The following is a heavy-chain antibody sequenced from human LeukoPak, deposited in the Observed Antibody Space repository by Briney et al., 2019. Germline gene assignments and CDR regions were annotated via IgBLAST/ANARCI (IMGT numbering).Heavy chain of an antibody. CDR3: ARDVNYYDSSGYPLP. Sequence: NPSETLSLTCAVYGGSFSGYYWSWIRQPPGKGLEWTGEINHSGSTNHNPSLKSRVTISVDTSKNQFSLKLSFVTAADTAVYYCARDVNYYDSSGYPLPWGQGTLVTVSS. V-gene: IGHV4-34*01. CDR1: GGSFSGYY. CDR2: INHSGST. D-gene: IGHD3-22*01. J-gene: IGHJ5*02.